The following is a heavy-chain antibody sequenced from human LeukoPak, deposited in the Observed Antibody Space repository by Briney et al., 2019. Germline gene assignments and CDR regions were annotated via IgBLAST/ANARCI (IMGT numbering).Heavy chain of an antibody. Sequence: GGSLRLSCAASGFTFSSYAMSWIRQAPGKGLEWVATISRSGTNIYYADSVQGRFTFSRDSSTNTLYLQMNNLRAEDTAVYYCAKRLVGASQGVDYWGQGTLVTVSS. J-gene: IGHJ4*02. CDR3: AKRLVGASQGVDY. D-gene: IGHD1-26*01. V-gene: IGHV3-23*01. CDR1: GFTFSSYA. CDR2: ISRSGTNI.